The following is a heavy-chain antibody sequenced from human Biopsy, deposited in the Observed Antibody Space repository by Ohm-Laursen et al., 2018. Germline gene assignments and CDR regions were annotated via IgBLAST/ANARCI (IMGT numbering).Heavy chain of an antibody. V-gene: IGHV4-39*01. CDR2: IFYGGIT. Sequence: SDTLSPTCTVSGGPISSETNYWGWIRQPPGKGLEWIGSIFYGGITYYNPSLKSRVTISVDTSKNQFSLNLSSVTGADTAVYYCARHPTGFWFDPWGQGTLVTVSS. CDR1: GGPISSETNY. J-gene: IGHJ5*02. CDR3: ARHPTGFWFDP.